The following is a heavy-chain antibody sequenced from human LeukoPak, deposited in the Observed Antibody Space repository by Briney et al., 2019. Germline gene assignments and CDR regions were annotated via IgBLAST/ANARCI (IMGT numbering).Heavy chain of an antibody. D-gene: IGHD3-9*01. CDR1: GGSFSGYY. Sequence: PSETLSLTCAVYGGSFSGYYWSWIRQPPGKGLEWIGEINHSGSTNQNPSLKSRVTISVDTSKNQFSLKLSSVTAADTAVYYCARGPYGILTGYYSRNDYWGQGTLVTVSS. V-gene: IGHV4-34*01. CDR3: ARGPYGILTGYYSRNDY. CDR2: INHSGST. J-gene: IGHJ4*02.